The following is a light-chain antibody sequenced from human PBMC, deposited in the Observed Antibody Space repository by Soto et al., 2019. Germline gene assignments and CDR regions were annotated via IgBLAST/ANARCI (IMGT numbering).Light chain of an antibody. J-gene: IGKJ1*01. CDR2: AAS. Sequence: DVQMTQSPSSLSASVGDRATITCRASQGINNNLAWYQQKPGKVPRLLIYAASTLPSGVPSRFSGSGSGTDFTLTISMLYAEVLATYYRQHYYRYPGTFGQGTKVDI. CDR1: QGINNN. V-gene: IGKV1-27*01. CDR3: QHYYRYPGT.